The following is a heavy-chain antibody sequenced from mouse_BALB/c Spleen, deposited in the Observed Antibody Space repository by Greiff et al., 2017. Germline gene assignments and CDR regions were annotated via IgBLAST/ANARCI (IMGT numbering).Heavy chain of an antibody. CDR3: ARFYDYERCAY. D-gene: IGHD2-4*01. Sequence: VQLQQSGAELVRPGASVKISCKASGYTFTDYAMHWVKQSPAQSLEWIGVISTYNGDTSYNQKFKGKATMTVDKSSSTAYLELASLTSEDSAIYYCARFYDYERCAYWGQGTRVTVSA. CDR2: ISTYNGDT. J-gene: IGHJ3*01. V-gene: IGHV1S137*01. CDR1: GYTFTDYA.